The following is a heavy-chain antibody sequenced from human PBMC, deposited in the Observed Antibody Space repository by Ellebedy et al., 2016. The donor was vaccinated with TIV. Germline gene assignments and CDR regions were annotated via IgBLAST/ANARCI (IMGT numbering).Heavy chain of an antibody. CDR2: INHSGST. CDR3: ASDWRYDGMDV. V-gene: IGHV4-34*01. CDR1: GGSFSGYY. J-gene: IGHJ6*02. D-gene: IGHD3-3*01. Sequence: MPSETLSLTCAVYGGSFSGYYWSWIRQPPGKGLEWIGEINHSGSTNYNPSLKSRVTISVDKSKNQFALKLSSVTAADTAVYYCASDWRYDGMDVWGQGTTVTVSS.